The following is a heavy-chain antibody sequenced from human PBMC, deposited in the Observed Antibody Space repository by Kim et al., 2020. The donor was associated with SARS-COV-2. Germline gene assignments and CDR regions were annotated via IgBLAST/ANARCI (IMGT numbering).Heavy chain of an antibody. Sequence: AQKFQGSVTLTADESTSTAYMELSSLRSEDTAVYYCARSQGIQLWYYIDYWGQGTLVTVSS. V-gene: IGHV1-69*01. J-gene: IGHJ4*02. D-gene: IGHD5-18*01. CDR3: ARSQGIQLWYYIDY.